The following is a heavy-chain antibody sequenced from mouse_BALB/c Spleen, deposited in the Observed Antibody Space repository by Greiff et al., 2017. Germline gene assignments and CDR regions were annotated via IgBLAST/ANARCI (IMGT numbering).Heavy chain of an antibody. V-gene: IGHV5-17*02. J-gene: IGHJ4*01. Sequence: EVQLVESGGGLVQPGGSRKLSCAASGFTFSSFGMHWVRQAPEKGLEWVAYISSGSSTIYYADTVKGRFTISRDNPKNTLFLQMTSLRSEDTAMYYCSRDKYGNSWAMDYWGQGTSVTVSS. CDR3: SRDKYGNSWAMDY. CDR1: GFTFSSFG. D-gene: IGHD2-10*02. CDR2: ISSGSSTI.